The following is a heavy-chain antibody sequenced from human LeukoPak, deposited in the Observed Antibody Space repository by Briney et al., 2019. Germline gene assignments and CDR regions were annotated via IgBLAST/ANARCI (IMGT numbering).Heavy chain of an antibody. Sequence: SETLSLTCAVSGGSVTSSYWSWIRQSPGKGLEWIGNFYYSGSANYNPSFKGRVTISLDTSKNQFSLKLSSVTAADTAVYYCARGRTVAATYYYYYMDVWGKGTTVTVSS. CDR3: ARGRTVAATYYYYYMDV. CDR2: FYYSGSA. D-gene: IGHD6-19*01. J-gene: IGHJ6*03. V-gene: IGHV4-59*02. CDR1: GGSVTSSY.